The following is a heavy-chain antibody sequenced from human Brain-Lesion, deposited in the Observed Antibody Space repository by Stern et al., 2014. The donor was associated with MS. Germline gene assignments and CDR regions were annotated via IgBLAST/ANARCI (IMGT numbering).Heavy chain of an antibody. CDR2: IYSSGST. CDR3: ARGNYDVLTDNGGHGFDI. CDR1: GGSISSGNYY. J-gene: IGHJ3*02. D-gene: IGHD3-9*01. Sequence: QLQLQESGPGLVKPSQTLSLTCTVSGGSISSGNYYWSWIRQPAGEGLEWIGRIYSSGSTQYNPPLQSRVTISADTSTNTFSSRLSSGTAADTAVYYCARGNYDVLTDNGGHGFDIWGQGTMVTVSS. V-gene: IGHV4-61*02.